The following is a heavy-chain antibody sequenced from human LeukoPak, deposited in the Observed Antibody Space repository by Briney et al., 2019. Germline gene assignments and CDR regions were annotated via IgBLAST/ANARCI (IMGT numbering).Heavy chain of an antibody. D-gene: IGHD2-2*01. CDR3: ARSYCSSSSCSYSPNWFDP. CDR1: GFTVTSSY. V-gene: IGHV3-53*01. Sequence: GGSLRLSCAASGFTVTSSYMNWVRQAPGKGLEWVPVIHSGGSTYYADSVKGRFTISRDNSKNTLFLQMNSLRAEDTAVCYCARSYCSSSSCSYSPNWFDPWGQGTLVTVSS. J-gene: IGHJ5*02. CDR2: IHSGGST.